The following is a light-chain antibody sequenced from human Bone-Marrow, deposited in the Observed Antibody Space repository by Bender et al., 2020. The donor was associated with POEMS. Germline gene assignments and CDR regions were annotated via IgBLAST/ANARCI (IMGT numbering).Light chain of an antibody. J-gene: IGLJ1*01. CDR2: GYN. V-gene: IGLV1-40*01. CDR3: SSYTSGTSPYV. Sequence: QSVLTQPPSVSGAPGQRVTISCTGSSSNTGSGYDINWYQHLPGTAPKLLIYGYNNRPSGVSNRFSGSKSGNTASLTISGLQADDEADYYCSSYTSGTSPYVFGTGTKVTVL. CDR1: SSNTGSGYD.